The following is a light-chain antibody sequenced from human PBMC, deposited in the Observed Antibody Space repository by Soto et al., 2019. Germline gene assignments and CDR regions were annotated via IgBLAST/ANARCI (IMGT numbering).Light chain of an antibody. V-gene: IGKV1-39*01. CDR1: QTIANY. J-gene: IGKJ1*01. CDR2: AAS. Sequence: DIQMTQAPSSLPASVGDRVTITCRASQTIANYLNWYQQRPGKAPNLLISAASTLQSGVPSRFSGSGSGTDFPLTITSLQPEDFATYYCQQSYNTLRTFGQGTKVEIK. CDR3: QQSYNTLRT.